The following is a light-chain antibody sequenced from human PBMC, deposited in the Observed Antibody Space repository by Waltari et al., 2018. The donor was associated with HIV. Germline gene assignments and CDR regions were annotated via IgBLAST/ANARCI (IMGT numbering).Light chain of an antibody. CDR1: QSVLNSSNNKNQ. J-gene: IGKJ4*01. CDR2: WAS. Sequence: DIVMTQSPVPLAVSLCERATINFRSSQSVLNSSNNKNQLAWYQQKPGQPPKLLIYWASTRESGVPDRFSGSGSGTDFTLTISSLQAEDVAVYYCQQFYNYPRTFGGGTKVEI. CDR3: QQFYNYPRT. V-gene: IGKV4-1*01.